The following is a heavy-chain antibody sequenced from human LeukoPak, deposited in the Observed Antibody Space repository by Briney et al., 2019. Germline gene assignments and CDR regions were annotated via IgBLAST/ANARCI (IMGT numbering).Heavy chain of an antibody. V-gene: IGHV4-30-2*01. CDR2: IYHSGST. CDR3: ARDPPRGYDFWSGYPY. CDR1: GGSISSGGYY. J-gene: IGHJ4*02. Sequence: TLSLTCTVSGGSISSGGYYWSWIRQPPGKGLEWIGYIYHSGSTYYNPSLKSRVTISVDRSKNQFSLKLSSVTAADTAVYYCARDPPRGYDFWSGYPYWGQGTLVTVSS. D-gene: IGHD3-3*01.